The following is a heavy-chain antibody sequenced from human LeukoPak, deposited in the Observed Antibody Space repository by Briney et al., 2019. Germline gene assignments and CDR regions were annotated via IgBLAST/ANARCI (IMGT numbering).Heavy chain of an antibody. Sequence: GGSLRLSCAASGFTFSSYWMSWVRQAPGKGLEWVANIKQDGSAKYYVDSVKGRFTISRDNAKNSLYLQMNSLRAEDTAVYYCARDDCSSTSCFPYYYYGMDVWGQGTTVTVSS. CDR2: IKQDGSAK. V-gene: IGHV3-7*03. J-gene: IGHJ6*02. CDR3: ARDDCSSTSCFPYYYYGMDV. D-gene: IGHD2-2*01. CDR1: GFTFSSYW.